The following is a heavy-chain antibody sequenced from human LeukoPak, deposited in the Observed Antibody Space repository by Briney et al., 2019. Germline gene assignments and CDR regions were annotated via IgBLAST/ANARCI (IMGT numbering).Heavy chain of an antibody. D-gene: IGHD3-16*01. CDR3: PPGDLNAFDI. J-gene: IGHJ3*02. Sequence: PGGSLRLSCAASGFTFSSYDFSNYAMSWVRQAPGKGLEWVSAISDSGGRTYYADSVKGRFTISRDNSKNTLYLQMNSLRAEDTAVYYCPPGDLNAFDIWGQGTMVTVSS. CDR2: ISDSGGRT. V-gene: IGHV3-23*01. CDR1: GFTFSSYDFSNYA.